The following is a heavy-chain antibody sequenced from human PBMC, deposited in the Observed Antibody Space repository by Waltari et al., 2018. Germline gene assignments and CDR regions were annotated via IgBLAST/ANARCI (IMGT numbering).Heavy chain of an antibody. D-gene: IGHD2-15*01. J-gene: IGHJ4*02. CDR1: GDSMSSTYC. CDR3: ARDRGRGLYLDS. Sequence: LLLVSGPGLATPPGILSLTFAVSGDSMSSTYCWSWVRQPPGKGLEWIGQVRGDGRTNYNPSFASRVTVSLDTYNNQFSLMVTSATAADTAVYYCARDRGRGLYLDSWGPGTLVTVSP. CDR2: VRGDGRT. V-gene: IGHV4-4*03.